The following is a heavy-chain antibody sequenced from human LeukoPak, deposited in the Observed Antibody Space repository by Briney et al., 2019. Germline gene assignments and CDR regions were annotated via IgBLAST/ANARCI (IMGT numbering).Heavy chain of an antibody. CDR3: ARGMGLGDFWSGYDDAFDI. J-gene: IGHJ3*02. D-gene: IGHD3-3*01. Sequence: SVKVSCKASGGTFSSYAISWVRQAPGQGLEWMGGIFPIFGTANYPQKFQGRVTITPDKSTRTAYMELRSLRSEDTAVYYCARGMGLGDFWSGYDDAFDIWGQRTMVTVSS. CDR1: GGTFSSYA. V-gene: IGHV1-69*06. CDR2: IFPIFGTA.